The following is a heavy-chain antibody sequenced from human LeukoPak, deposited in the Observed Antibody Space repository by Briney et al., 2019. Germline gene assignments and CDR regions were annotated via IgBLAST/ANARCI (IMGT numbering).Heavy chain of an antibody. CDR3: ARDSRLRGYSYGWPFDY. CDR2: ISAYNGNT. J-gene: IGHJ4*02. Sequence: ASVKVSCKASGYTFTSYGISWVRQAPGQGLEWMGWISAYNGNTNYAQKLQGRVTMTTDTSTSTAYMELRGLRSDDTAVYYCARDSRLRGYSYGWPFDYWGQGTLVTVSS. CDR1: GYTFTSYG. V-gene: IGHV1-18*01. D-gene: IGHD5-18*01.